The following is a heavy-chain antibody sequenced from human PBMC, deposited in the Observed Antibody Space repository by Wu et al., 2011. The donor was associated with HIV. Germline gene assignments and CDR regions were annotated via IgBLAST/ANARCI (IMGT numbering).Heavy chain of an antibody. J-gene: IGHJ4*02. CDR3: SRMSYYGDSGYYYFDD. CDR2: IIPLSGTT. V-gene: IGHV1-69*05. Sequence: QVQLVQSGAEVKKPGASVKVSCKASGYTFTSYAISWVRQAPGQGLEWMGVIIPLSGTTNYAPRFQGRVTLTTDESTNTAYMELSSLRWEDTATFYCSRMSYYGDSGYYYFDDWGQGTLVTVSS. D-gene: IGHD3-3*01. CDR1: GYTFTSYA.